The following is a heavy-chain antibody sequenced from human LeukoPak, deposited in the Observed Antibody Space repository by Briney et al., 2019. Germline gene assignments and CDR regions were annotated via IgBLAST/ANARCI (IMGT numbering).Heavy chain of an antibody. J-gene: IGHJ4*02. CDR1: GYTCTGYY. CDR2: ITPNSGDT. Sequence: ASVKVSCKASGYTCTGYYIHWVRQAPGQGFEWMGWITPNSGDTDYAQKFQDRVTMTSDTSISTAYMELSGLRSDDTAVYYCARRAYCRGDCTLDYWGQGTLVTVFS. CDR3: ARRAYCRGDCTLDY. D-gene: IGHD2-21*01. V-gene: IGHV1-2*02.